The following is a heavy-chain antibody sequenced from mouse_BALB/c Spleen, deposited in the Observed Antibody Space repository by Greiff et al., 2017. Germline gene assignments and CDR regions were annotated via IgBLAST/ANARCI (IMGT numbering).Heavy chain of an antibody. Sequence: VHVKQSGPELVKPGASVKVSCKASGYAFTSYNMYWVKQSHGKSLEWIGYIDPYNGGTSYNQKFKGKATLTVDKSSSTAYMHLNSLTSEDSAVYYCARPYYYGSSYVGYWGQGTTLTVSS. V-gene: IGHV1S135*01. J-gene: IGHJ2*01. CDR3: ARPYYYGSSYVGY. CDR2: IDPYNGGT. CDR1: GYAFTSYN. D-gene: IGHD1-1*01.